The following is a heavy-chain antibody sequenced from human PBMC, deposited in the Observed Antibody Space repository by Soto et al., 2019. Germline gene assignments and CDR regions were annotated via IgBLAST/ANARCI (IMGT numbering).Heavy chain of an antibody. V-gene: IGHV4-39*01. J-gene: IGHJ4*02. D-gene: IGHD3-9*01. CDR2: IYYRGNA. CDR1: GDCINSDKYY. CDR3: ARLEGLATISYYFDF. Sequence: KASETLSLTCSVSGDCINSDKYYWGWIRQPPGKGLEWIGSIYYRGNAYYNPSLQTRVTISLDKSKSQFSLKLNSVTAADSAVYFCARLEGLATISYYFDFWGPGALVTVSS.